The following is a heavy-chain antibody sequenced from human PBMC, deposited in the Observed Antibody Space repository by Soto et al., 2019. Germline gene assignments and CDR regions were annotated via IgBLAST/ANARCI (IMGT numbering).Heavy chain of an antibody. Sequence: ETLSLTCTVSGGSITDYYWSWIRQPPGKALEWIGYGYHSVSIHYNPSLKTRVTISVDTSENQFSLRLSSVTAADTAVYYCARAFAGFGAYWYFDLWGRGTLVTVSS. D-gene: IGHD3-16*01. CDR1: GGSITDYY. V-gene: IGHV4-59*01. CDR3: ARAFAGFGAYWYFDL. CDR2: GYHSVSI. J-gene: IGHJ2*01.